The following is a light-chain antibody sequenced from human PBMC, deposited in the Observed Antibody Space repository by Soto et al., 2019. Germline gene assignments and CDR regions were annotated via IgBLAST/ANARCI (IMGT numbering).Light chain of an antibody. CDR2: AVS. CDR1: SSDVGLYDY. V-gene: IGLV2-14*01. Sequence: QSALTQPASVSGSPGQSITISCTGTSSDVGLYDYVSWYQQHLGKAPQLMIYAVSNRPSGVSNRFSASKSGNTASLFISGLQAEDEADCYCSSYTRDSSYVFGSGTKVTV. J-gene: IGLJ1*01. CDR3: SSYTRDSSYV.